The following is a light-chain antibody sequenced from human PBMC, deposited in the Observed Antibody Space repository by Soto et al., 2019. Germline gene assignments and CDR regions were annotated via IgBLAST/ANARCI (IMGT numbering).Light chain of an antibody. V-gene: IGLV1-47*01. CDR3: AAWDDSLSGRV. CDR1: SSNIGSNY. CDR2: RNN. J-gene: IGLJ3*02. Sequence: QSVLTQPPSASGTPGQRVTISCSGSSSNIGSNYVYWYQQVPGTAPKLLLYRNNQRPSGVPDRFSGSKSGTSASLAISGLRSDDEADYYCAAWDDSLSGRVFGGGTKLTVL.